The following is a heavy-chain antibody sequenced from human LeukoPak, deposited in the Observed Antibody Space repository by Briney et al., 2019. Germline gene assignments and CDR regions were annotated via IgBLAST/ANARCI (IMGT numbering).Heavy chain of an antibody. CDR1: GFTFSSYG. V-gene: IGHV3-30*03. CDR2: ISYGGSNK. D-gene: IGHD2-2*02. CDR3: ARAAACSRTSCYNDY. Sequence: PGRSLRLSCAASGFTFSSYGMHWVRQAPGKGLEWVAVISYGGSNKYYADSVKGRLTISRDNSKNTLYLQMGSLRAEDMAVYYCARAAACSRTSCYNDYWGQGTLVTVSS. J-gene: IGHJ4*02.